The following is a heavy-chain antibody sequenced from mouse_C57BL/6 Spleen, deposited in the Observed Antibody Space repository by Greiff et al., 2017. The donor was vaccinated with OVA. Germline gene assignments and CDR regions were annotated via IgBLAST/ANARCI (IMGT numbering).Heavy chain of an antibody. V-gene: IGHV14-2*01. CDR3: ARCSITTVVAADY. Sequence: VQLKQSGAELVKPGASVKLSCTASGFNIKDYYMHWVKQRTEQGLEWIGRIDPEDGETKYAPKFQGKATITADTSSHTAYLQLSSLTSEDTAVYYCARCSITTVVAADYWGQGTTLTVSS. D-gene: IGHD1-1*01. CDR1: GFNIKDYY. J-gene: IGHJ2*01. CDR2: IDPEDGET.